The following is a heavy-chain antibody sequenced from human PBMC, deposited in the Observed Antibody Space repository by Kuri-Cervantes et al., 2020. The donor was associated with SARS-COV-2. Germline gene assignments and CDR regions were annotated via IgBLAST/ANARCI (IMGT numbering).Heavy chain of an antibody. Sequence: GESLKISCSASGFTFSSYAMHWVRQAPGKGLESVSAISSNGGSTYYADSVKGRFTISRDNSKNTLYLQMSSLRAEDTAVYYCVKEKGLPGVDYWGQGTLVTVSS. CDR3: VKEKGLPGVDY. V-gene: IGHV3-64D*08. D-gene: IGHD5-12*01. CDR2: ISSNGGST. CDR1: GFTFSSYA. J-gene: IGHJ4*02.